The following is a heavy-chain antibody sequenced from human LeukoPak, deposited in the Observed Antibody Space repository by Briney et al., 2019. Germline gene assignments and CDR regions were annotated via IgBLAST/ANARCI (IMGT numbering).Heavy chain of an antibody. CDR3: AREGGPYRPLDY. Sequence: SEALSLTCGVSGGSISTTNWWTWVRQPPGEGLEWIGEVHLSGRTHYNPSLESRVTMSVDMSENHISLRLTSVTAADTAVYYCAREGGPYRPLDYSGQGTLVTVSS. J-gene: IGHJ4*02. V-gene: IGHV4-4*02. CDR2: VHLSGRT. CDR1: GGSISTTNW.